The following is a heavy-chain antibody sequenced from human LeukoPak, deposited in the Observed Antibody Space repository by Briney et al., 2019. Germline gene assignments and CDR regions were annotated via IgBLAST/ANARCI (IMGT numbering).Heavy chain of an antibody. J-gene: IGHJ3*02. D-gene: IGHD4-23*01. V-gene: IGHV4-59*01. CDR3: ARDGVYGGSSDAFDI. CDR2: IYSSGST. Sequence: SETLSLTCSVSGGSISSYYWSWIRQPPGKGLEWIGYIYSSGSTNYNPSLKSRVTISIDTSKNQFSLKLSSVTAADTAVYFCARDGVYGGSSDAFDIWGQGTMVTVSS. CDR1: GGSISSYY.